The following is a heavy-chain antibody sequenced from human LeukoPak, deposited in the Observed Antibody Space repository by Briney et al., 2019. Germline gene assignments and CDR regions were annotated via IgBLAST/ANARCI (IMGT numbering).Heavy chain of an antibody. CDR2: ISGSGGST. Sequence: GGSLRLSCAASGFTFSSYAMSWVRQAPGKGLEWVSAISGSGGSTYYADSVKGRFTISRDNSKNTLYLQMNSLRAENTAVYYCAKDQLRYFDWLLFPTFDYWGQGTLVTVSS. D-gene: IGHD3-9*01. J-gene: IGHJ4*02. V-gene: IGHV3-23*01. CDR3: AKDQLRYFDWLLFPTFDY. CDR1: GFTFSSYA.